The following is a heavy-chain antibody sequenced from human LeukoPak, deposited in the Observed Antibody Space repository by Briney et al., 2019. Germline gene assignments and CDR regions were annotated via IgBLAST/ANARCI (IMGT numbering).Heavy chain of an antibody. D-gene: IGHD1-26*01. V-gene: IGHV4-39*07. CDR2: IYYSGST. J-gene: IGHJ4*02. Sequence: SETLSLTCTVSGGSISSSRYYWGWIRQPPGKGLEWIGSIYYSGSTYYNPSLKSRVTISIETSKNQLSLRLSSVTAADTALYFCARDSHIVGTSTLFDYWGQGTLVTVSS. CDR1: GGSISSSRYY. CDR3: ARDSHIVGTSTLFDY.